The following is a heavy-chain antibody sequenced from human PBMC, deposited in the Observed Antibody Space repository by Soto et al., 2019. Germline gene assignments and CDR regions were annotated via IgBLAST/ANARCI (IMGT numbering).Heavy chain of an antibody. D-gene: IGHD3-3*01. J-gene: IGHJ6*03. CDR2: IRSKGNNYAT. V-gene: IGHV3-73*01. CDR1: GFTFSGSA. Sequence: EVQLVESGGGLVQPGGSLKLSCAAPGFTFSGSAMHWVSQASGKGLEWVGRIRSKGNNYATAYGASLKGRFTISRDDSKNTAYLQMNSLNTEDTAVYYCSRQASDFWSGKPQYYMDVWGKGTTVTVSS. CDR3: SRQASDFWSGKPQYYMDV.